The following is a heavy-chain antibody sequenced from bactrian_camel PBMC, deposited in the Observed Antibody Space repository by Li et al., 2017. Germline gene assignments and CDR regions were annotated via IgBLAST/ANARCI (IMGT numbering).Heavy chain of an antibody. CDR2: IDTDGST. D-gene: IGHD5*01. CDR3: AAEAMHIDGGTWYRRERECWGYNY. V-gene: IGHV3S10*01. Sequence: DVQLVESGGGSVQAGGSLRLSCATSGFTFSSHYMAWFRQAPGKARVGVAGIDTDGSTRYHDSVKGRFTISQDDAENTVYLQMDSLKPGDTAVYTCAAEAMHIDGGTWYRRERECWGYNYWGQGTQVTVS. J-gene: IGHJ4*01. CDR1: GFTFSSHY.